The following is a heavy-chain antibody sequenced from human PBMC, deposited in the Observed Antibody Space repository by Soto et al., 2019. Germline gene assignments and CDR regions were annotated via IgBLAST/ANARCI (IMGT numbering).Heavy chain of an antibody. CDR1: GYTFTSYD. J-gene: IGHJ3*02. CDR2: MNPNSGNT. V-gene: IGHV1-8*01. CDR3: ARERTTASYRDAFDI. Sequence: ASVKVSCKASGYTFTSYDINWVRQATGQGLEWMGWMNPNSGNTGYAQKFQGRVTMTRNTSISTAYMELSSLRSEDTAVYYCARERTTASYRDAFDIWSQGTMVTVSS. D-gene: IGHD1-7*01.